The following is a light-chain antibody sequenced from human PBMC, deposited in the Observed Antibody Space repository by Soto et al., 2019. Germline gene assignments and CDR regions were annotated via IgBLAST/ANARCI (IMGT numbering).Light chain of an antibody. J-gene: IGLJ2*01. CDR3: LSYTTTYTWI. CDR2: EVT. Sequence: QSVLTQPASVSGSPGQSITISCTGTSSDVGAYKFVSWFQQLPDKAPKLIIHEVTNRPSGVSDRFSGSRSGNTASLTISGLQAQDRATYYCLSYTTTYTWIFGGGTKVTVL. V-gene: IGLV2-14*01. CDR1: SSDVGAYKF.